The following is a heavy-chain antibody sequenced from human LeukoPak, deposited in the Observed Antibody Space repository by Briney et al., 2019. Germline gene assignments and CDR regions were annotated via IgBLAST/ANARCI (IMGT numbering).Heavy chain of an antibody. CDR3: AKRASGSGTSLYYFDY. D-gene: IGHD3-10*01. CDR1: GFTFSSYA. V-gene: IGHV3-23*01. Sequence: GGSLRLSCAASGFTFSSYAMSWVRQAPGKGLEWVSVISSSGGSTFYADSVKGRFTISRDNSKNTLYLQMNSLRAEDTAVYYCAKRASGSGTSLYYFDYWGRGTLVTVSS. J-gene: IGHJ4*02. CDR2: ISSSGGST.